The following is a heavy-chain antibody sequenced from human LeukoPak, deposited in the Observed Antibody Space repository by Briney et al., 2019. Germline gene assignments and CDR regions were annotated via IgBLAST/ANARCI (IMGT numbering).Heavy chain of an antibody. V-gene: IGHV1-69*05. J-gene: IGHJ5*02. CDR3: ARNLQSDLLRILEWDNWFDP. Sequence: SVKVSCKASGGTFSSYAISWVRQAPGQGLEWMGGIIPIFGTANYAQKFQGRVTITTDESTSTAYMELSSLRSEDTAVYYCARNLQSDLLRILEWDNWFDPWGQGTLVTVSS. D-gene: IGHD3-3*01. CDR1: GGTFSSYA. CDR2: IIPIFGTA.